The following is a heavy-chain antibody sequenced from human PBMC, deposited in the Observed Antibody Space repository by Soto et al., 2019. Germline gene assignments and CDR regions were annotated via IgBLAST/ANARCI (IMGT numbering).Heavy chain of an antibody. D-gene: IGHD3-22*01. CDR2: INPNSGGT. CDR3: ARESKDSSGYYNWFDP. J-gene: IGHJ5*02. V-gene: IGHV1-2*02. Sequence: ASVKVSCKASGYTFTGYYMHWVRQAPGQGLEWMGWINPNSGGTNYAQKFQGRVTMTRDTSISTAYMELSRLRSDDTAVYYCARESKDSSGYYNWFDPWGQGTLVTVSS. CDR1: GYTFTGYY.